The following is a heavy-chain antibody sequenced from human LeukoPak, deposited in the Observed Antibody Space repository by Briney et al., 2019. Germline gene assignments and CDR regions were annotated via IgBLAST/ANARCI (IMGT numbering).Heavy chain of an antibody. J-gene: IGHJ5*02. D-gene: IGHD1-26*01. CDR2: INGSGGST. CDR1: GFTFSSYA. Sequence: GGSLRLSCAASGFTFSSYAMSWVRQAPGKGLGWVSDINGSGGSTYYADSVKGRLTISRDNSKNTLYLQMNSLRAEDTAVYYCAKKYSTGLDPWGQGTLVTVSS. V-gene: IGHV3-23*01. CDR3: AKKYSTGLDP.